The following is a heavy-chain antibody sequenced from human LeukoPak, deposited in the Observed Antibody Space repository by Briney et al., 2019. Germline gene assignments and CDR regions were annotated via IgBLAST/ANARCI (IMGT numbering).Heavy chain of an antibody. Sequence: PSETLSLTCAVYGGSFSGYYWSWIRQPPGKGLEWIGEINHSGSTNYNPSLKSRVTISVDTSKNQFSLKLSSVTAADTAVYYCARGLLSPNFWSGYSARSYYFDYWGQGTLVTISS. J-gene: IGHJ4*02. D-gene: IGHD3-3*01. CDR3: ARGLLSPNFWSGYSARSYYFDY. CDR2: INHSGST. V-gene: IGHV4-34*01. CDR1: GGSFSGYY.